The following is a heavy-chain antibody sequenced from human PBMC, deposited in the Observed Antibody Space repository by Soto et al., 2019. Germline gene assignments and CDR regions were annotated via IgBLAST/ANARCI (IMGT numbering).Heavy chain of an antibody. J-gene: IGHJ3*02. Sequence: QVQLQESGPGLVKPSQTLSLTCSVSAVSIHSGGYYWSWIRHHPGKGLAWIGYRYYTGHTFYNPSLKSRVAMSLATSKNQFSLKLSSVTAAATAVYYCASGSPLERDALDIWCQGTRVTVSS. D-gene: IGHD1-1*01. CDR3: ASGSPLERDALDI. V-gene: IGHV4-31*03. CDR2: RYYTGHT. CDR1: AVSIHSGGYY.